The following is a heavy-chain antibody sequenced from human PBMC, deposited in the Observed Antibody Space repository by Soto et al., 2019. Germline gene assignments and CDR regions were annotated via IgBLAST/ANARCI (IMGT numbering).Heavy chain of an antibody. J-gene: IGHJ4*02. CDR3: ARSGSGWIDY. V-gene: IGHV4-59*01. CDR1: GGSISSYY. Sequence: SEAPSLPCTVSGGSISSYYWSWIRQPPGKGLEWIGYIYYSGSTNYNPSLKSRVTISVDTSKNQFSLKLSSVTAADTAVYYCARSGSGWIDYSGQATLVTVSS. D-gene: IGHD6-19*01. CDR2: IYYSGST.